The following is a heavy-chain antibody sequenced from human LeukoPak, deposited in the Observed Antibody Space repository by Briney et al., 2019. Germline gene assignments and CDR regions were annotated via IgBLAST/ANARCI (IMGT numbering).Heavy chain of an antibody. D-gene: IGHD1-1*01. V-gene: IGHV1-18*01. Sequence: ASVKVSCKTSGYTFTYYADSWVRQAPGQGLEWMGWISGYNGNTNYAQEFQGRVTMTTDTSTSTAYMELRSLRSDDTAVYFCARDTITYGTPGDYWGQGTLVTVSS. CDR1: GYTFTYYA. J-gene: IGHJ4*02. CDR2: ISGYNGNT. CDR3: ARDTITYGTPGDY.